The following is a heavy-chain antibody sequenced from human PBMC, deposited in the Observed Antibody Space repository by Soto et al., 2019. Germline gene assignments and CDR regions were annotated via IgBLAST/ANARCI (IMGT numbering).Heavy chain of an antibody. J-gene: IGHJ6*02. CDR2: VNPDNGGT. CDR1: GYTFTGNY. Sequence: QVHLVQSGAEVKKPGASVKVSCKASGYTFTGNYIHWVRQAPGQGLEWMGWVNPDNGGTTSAQKFQGRVTMTRDTSISTAYMELSRLRSDDTAVYYCARDKKLVRYYGYYYGMDVWGQGTTVTVSS. CDR3: ARDKKLVRYYGYYYGMDV. D-gene: IGHD3-3*01. V-gene: IGHV1-2*02.